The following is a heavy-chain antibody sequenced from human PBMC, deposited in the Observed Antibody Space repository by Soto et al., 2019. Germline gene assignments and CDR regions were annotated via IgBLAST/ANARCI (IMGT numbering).Heavy chain of an antibody. CDR2: IYYTGST. Sequence: QVHLQESGPGLVKPSETLSLTCTVSGGSINNHYWSWIRQPPGKGLEWIGYIYYTGSTNYTPSLNSRVTMSVDTSKNQFSLNLSSLTAADTAIYYCARANWYSEYWGQGTLVTVSS. CDR3: ARANWYSEY. V-gene: IGHV4-59*11. CDR1: GGSINNHY. D-gene: IGHD7-27*01. J-gene: IGHJ4*02.